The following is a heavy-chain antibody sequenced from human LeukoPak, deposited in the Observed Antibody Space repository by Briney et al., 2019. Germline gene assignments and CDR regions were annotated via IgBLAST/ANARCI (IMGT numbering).Heavy chain of an antibody. CDR2: ISRDGSIT. D-gene: IGHD1-26*01. CDR1: GFTFSNYW. CDR3: EALDSGSYAFDL. V-gene: IGHV3-74*03. J-gene: IGHJ3*01. Sequence: GGSLRLSCAASGFTFSNYWMHWVRQAPGKGLVWVSRISRDGSITTYADSVKGRFTISRDNAKNTLYLQMNSLRVDATAVYYCEALDSGSYAFDLWGQGTLVTVSS.